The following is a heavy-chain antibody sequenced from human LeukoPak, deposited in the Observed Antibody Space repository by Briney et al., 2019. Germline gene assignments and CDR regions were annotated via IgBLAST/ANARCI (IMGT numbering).Heavy chain of an antibody. Sequence: GGSLRLSCAASGFTFRSYAMNWVRQAPGKGLEWVAVISSDGSDIYYADSVKGRFTISRDNSKNTLYLQMNSLRGEDTAVYHCARDGGAAAAPLDYWGQGTLLTVSS. J-gene: IGHJ4*02. V-gene: IGHV3-30-3*01. CDR1: GFTFRSYA. CDR2: ISSDGSDI. CDR3: ARDGGAAAAPLDY. D-gene: IGHD6-13*01.